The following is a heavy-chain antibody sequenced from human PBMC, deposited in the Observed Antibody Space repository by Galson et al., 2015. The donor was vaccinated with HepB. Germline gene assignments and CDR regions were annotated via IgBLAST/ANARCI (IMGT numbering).Heavy chain of an antibody. J-gene: IGHJ4*02. D-gene: IGHD1-7*01. CDR3: ARGITGTRLSIDY. CDR1: GFTVSSNF. CDR2: IFSGGST. V-gene: IGHV3-53*01. Sequence: SLRLSCAASGFTVSSNFMSWVRQAPGKGLEWVSVIFSGGSTYYADSVKGRFTISRDNSKNTVYLQMNSLTAEDTAVYYCARGITGTRLSIDYWGQGTLVTVSS.